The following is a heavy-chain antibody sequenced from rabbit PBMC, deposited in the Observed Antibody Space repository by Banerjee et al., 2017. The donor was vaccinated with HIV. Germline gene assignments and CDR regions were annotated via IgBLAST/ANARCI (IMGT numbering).Heavy chain of an antibody. D-gene: IGHD6-1*01. Sequence: QSLEESGGDLVKPGASLTLTCTASGFSGSTNYYMSWVRQAPGKGLEWIACIYPSNTDTWYASWVNGRLTISKPSSTTVTLQMTSLTAADTATYFCARAADGYTGYGYDTYYYGMYLWGQGTLVTVS. CDR2: IYPSNTDT. J-gene: IGHJ6*01. V-gene: IGHV1S40*01. CDR3: ARAADGYTGYGYDTYYYGMYL. CDR1: GFSGSTNYY.